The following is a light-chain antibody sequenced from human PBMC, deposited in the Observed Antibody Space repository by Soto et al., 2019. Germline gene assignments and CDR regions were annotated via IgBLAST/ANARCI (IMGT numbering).Light chain of an antibody. CDR1: QSISRY. CDR3: QQYNSWLWT. J-gene: IGKJ1*01. CDR2: GAS. Sequence: IVLTQSPGSLSLSPGERTTLSCRASQSISRYLAWYQQKPGQGPRLLIYGASTRATGIPARFSGSGSGTDFTLIISSLHSEESAVYDCQQYNSWLWTVGQGTKVEIK. V-gene: IGKV3-15*01.